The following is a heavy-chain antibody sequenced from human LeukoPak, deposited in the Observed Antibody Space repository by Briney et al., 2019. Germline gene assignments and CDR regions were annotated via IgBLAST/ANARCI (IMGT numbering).Heavy chain of an antibody. CDR1: GFTFSSYA. D-gene: IGHD6-19*01. J-gene: IGHJ4*02. Sequence: GGSLRLSCAASGFTFSSYAMHWVRQAPGKGLEWVAVTSYDGSNKYYADPVKGRFTISRDNSKNTLYLQMNSLRAEDTAVYYCARRLDTSGWYQIDYWGQGTLVTVSS. CDR2: TSYDGSNK. V-gene: IGHV3-30-3*01. CDR3: ARRLDTSGWYQIDY.